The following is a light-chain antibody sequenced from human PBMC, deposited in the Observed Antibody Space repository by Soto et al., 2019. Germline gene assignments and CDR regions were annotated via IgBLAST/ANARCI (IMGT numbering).Light chain of an antibody. CDR2: GAS. V-gene: IGKV3-15*01. CDR1: QSVSSN. CDR3: QQYNNWPLT. J-gene: IGKJ4*01. Sequence: ELVMPQSPATLSVSPGASAPLSCRASQSVSSNLAWYQQKPGQAPRLLIYGASTRATGIPARFSGSGSGTEFTLTISSLQSEDFAVYYCQQYNNWPLTVGGGNKVDIK.